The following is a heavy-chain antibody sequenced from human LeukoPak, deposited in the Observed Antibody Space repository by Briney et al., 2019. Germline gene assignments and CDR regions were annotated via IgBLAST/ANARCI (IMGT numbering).Heavy chain of an antibody. CDR3: ARGAVAGSDDTFDY. J-gene: IGHJ4*02. D-gene: IGHD6-19*01. V-gene: IGHV3-33*01. CDR1: GFTFSSYG. Sequence: GGSLRLSCAASGFTFSSYGMHWVREAPGKGREWVAVIWYDGSNIYYADSVKGRFTISRDNSKNTLYLQMNSLRAEDTAVYYCARGAVAGSDDTFDYWGQGTLVTVSS. CDR2: IWYDGSNI.